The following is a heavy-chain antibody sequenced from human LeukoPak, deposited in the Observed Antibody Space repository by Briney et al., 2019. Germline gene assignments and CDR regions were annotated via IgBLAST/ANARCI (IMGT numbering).Heavy chain of an antibody. D-gene: IGHD4-17*01. J-gene: IGHJ6*03. CDR1: GGSISSSSYY. Sequence: SETLSLTCTVSGGSISSSSYYWGWIRQPPGKGLEWIGSIYYSGSTYYNPSLKSRVTISVDTSKNQFSLKLSSVTAADTAVYYCARHEGDGDYAYYMDVWGKGTTVTISS. CDR3: ARHEGDGDYAYYMDV. V-gene: IGHV4-39*01. CDR2: IYYSGST.